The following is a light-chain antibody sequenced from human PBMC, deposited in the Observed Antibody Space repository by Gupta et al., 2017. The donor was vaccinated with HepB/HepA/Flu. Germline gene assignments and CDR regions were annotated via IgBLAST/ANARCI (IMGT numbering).Light chain of an antibody. CDR3: QQYETYPLT. J-gene: IGKJ4*01. V-gene: IGKV1D-16*01. Sequence: DIQMTQSPSSLSASVGDRVTISCRASQDISSWLAWYQQKPGTAPKSLIYAASTLESGVPSRFSGSGSGTDFTLTISSLQPEDSATYYCQQYETYPLTFGGGTKVEIK. CDR1: QDISSW. CDR2: AAS.